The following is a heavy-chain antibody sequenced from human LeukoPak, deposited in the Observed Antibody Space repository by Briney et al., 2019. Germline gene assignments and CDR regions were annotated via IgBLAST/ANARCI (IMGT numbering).Heavy chain of an antibody. V-gene: IGHV1-24*01. J-gene: IGHJ5*02. D-gene: IGHD3-10*01. Sequence: ASVKVSCKVSGYTLTELSMHWVRQAPGKGLEWMGGFDPEDGETIYAQKFQGRVTMTEDTSTDTAYMERSSLRSEDTAVYYCATGLRGENWFDPWGQGTLVTVSS. CDR3: ATGLRGENWFDP. CDR1: GYTLTELS. CDR2: FDPEDGET.